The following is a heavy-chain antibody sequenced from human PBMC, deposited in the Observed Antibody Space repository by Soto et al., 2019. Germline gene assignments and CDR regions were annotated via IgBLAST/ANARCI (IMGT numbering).Heavy chain of an antibody. CDR3: ARCSGRGYYFDY. D-gene: IGHD6-19*01. CDR1: GGSISSYY. V-gene: IGHV4-59*01. J-gene: IGHJ4*02. Sequence: PSETLSLTSTVSGGSISSYYWSWIRQPPGKGLEWIGYIYYSGSTNYNPSLKSRVTISVDTSKNQFSLKLSSVAAADTAVYYCARCSGRGYYFDYWGQGTLVTVSS. CDR2: IYYSGST.